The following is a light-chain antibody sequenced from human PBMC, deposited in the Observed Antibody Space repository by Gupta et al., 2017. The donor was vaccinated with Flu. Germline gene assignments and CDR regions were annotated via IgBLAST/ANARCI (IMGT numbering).Light chain of an antibody. CDR3: QSYDSSLSGHVV. V-gene: IGLV1-40*01. CDR1: SSNIGEGYD. Sequence: QSVLPQPPSVSGAPGQRVTSSCTGSSSNIGEGYDVHWYQQLPATAPQLLIYGNSNRHSGVPDRFSGSKSGTSASPAITGLQAEDEADYYCQSYDSSLSGHVVFGGGTKLTVL. CDR2: GNS. J-gene: IGLJ2*01.